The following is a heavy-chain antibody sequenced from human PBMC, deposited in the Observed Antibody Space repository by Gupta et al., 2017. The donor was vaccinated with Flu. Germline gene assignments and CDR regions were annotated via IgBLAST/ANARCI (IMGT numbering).Heavy chain of an antibody. V-gene: IGHV3-15*01. CDR3: TTDLGDIVATISRKPTYYYYYGMDV. CDR2: KSKTDGGTT. J-gene: IGHJ6*02. D-gene: IGHD5-12*01. Sequence: KSKTDGGTTDYAAPVKGRFTISRDDSKNTLYLQRNSLKTEDTAVYYCTTDLGDIVATISRKPTYYYYYGMDVWGQGTTVTVSS.